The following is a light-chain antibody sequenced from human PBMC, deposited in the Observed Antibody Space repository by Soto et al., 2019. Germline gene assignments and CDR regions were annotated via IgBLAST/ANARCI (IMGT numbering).Light chain of an antibody. Sequence: QSVLTQPRSVSGSPGQSVTISCTGTSSDVGVYNYVSWYQQHPGKAPKLMIYDVTKRPSVVPDRFSGSKSANTASLTISGLQAEDEADYYCCSYAGSYTFVFGTGTKVNVL. V-gene: IGLV2-11*01. CDR1: SSDVGVYNY. J-gene: IGLJ1*01. CDR2: DVT. CDR3: CSYAGSYTFV.